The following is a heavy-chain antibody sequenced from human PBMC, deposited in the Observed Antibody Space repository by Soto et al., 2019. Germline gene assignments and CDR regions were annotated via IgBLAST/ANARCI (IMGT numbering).Heavy chain of an antibody. CDR1: GGSISSYY. V-gene: IGHV4-59*01. J-gene: IGHJ6*02. CDR3: ARLIRAPYYYYGMDV. CDR2: IYYSGST. Sequence: PSETLSLTCTVSGGSISSYYWSWIRQPPGKGLELIGYIYYSGSTNYNPSLKSRVTISVDTSKNQFSLKLSSVTAADTAVYYCARLIRAPYYYYGMDVWGQGTTVTVSS.